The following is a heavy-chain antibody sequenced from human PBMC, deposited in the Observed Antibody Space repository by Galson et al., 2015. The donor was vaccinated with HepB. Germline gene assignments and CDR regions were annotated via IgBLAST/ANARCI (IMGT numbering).Heavy chain of an antibody. V-gene: IGHV1-2*06. D-gene: IGHD6-6*01. CDR1: GYSFTGYY. CDR2: INPNSGGT. Sequence: SVKVSCKASGYSFTGYYMHWVRQAPGQGLEWMGRINPNSGGTNYAQKFQGRVTMTRDTSISTAYMELSRLRSDDTAVYYCARDWSGWDSIAARKWFDPWGQGTLVTVSS. CDR3: ARDWSGWDSIAARKWFDP. J-gene: IGHJ5*02.